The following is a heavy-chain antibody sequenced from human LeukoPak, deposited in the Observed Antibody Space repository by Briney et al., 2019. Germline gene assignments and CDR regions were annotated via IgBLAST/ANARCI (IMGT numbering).Heavy chain of an antibody. V-gene: IGHV3-23*01. D-gene: IGHD6-19*01. CDR1: GFALKSYS. CDR2: ISGSGGST. CDR3: ARDQPSIAVAAPFDY. J-gene: IGHJ4*02. Sequence: GGSLRLSCAGSGFALKSYSLSWVRQAPGKGLEWVSAISGSGGSTYYADSVKGRFTISRDNSKNTLYLQMNSLRAEDTAVYYCARDQPSIAVAAPFDYWGQGTLVTVSS.